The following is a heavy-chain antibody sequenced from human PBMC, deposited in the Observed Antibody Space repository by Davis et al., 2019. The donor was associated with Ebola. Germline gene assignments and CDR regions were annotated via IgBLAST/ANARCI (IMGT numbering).Heavy chain of an antibody. Sequence: SETLSPTCNVSGGSISSSSYYWGWIRQPPGTGLDRIGSIYYSGSTYYNPSLKSRVTISVDRSKNQFSLKLSSVTAADTAVYYCASTMTTVTTGWFDPWGQGTLVTVSS. D-gene: IGHD4-11*01. CDR3: ASTMTTVTTGWFDP. CDR1: GGSISSSSYY. CDR2: IYYSGST. J-gene: IGHJ5*02. V-gene: IGHV4-39*07.